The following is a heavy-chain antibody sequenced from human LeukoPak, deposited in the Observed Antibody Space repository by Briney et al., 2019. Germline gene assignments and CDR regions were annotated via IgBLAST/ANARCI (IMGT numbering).Heavy chain of an antibody. CDR2: IKQEGSEK. CDR3: ATENDDAFDI. Sequence: PGGSLRLSCAASGFTFSRYWMSWVREAPGKGREWVANIKQEGSEKYYVDSVKGRFTISRDNAKNSLYLQMNSLRAEDTAVYYCATENDDAFDIWGQGTMVTVSS. CDR1: GFTFSRYW. J-gene: IGHJ3*02. D-gene: IGHD1-1*01. V-gene: IGHV3-7*03.